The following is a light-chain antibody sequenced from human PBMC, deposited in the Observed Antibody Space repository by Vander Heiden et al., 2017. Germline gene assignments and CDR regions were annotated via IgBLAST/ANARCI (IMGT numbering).Light chain of an antibody. CDR2: DAS. V-gene: IGKV3-11*01. CDR3: QQRSNWPPWT. CDR1: QCVSSY. J-gene: IGKJ1*01. Sequence: EIVLTQSPATLSLSPGESATLSCRASQCVSSYLAWYQQKPGQAPRLLIYDASNRATGIPARFIGSGACTDFTLSISSLEPEDFAVYYCQQRSNWPPWTFGQGTKVEIK.